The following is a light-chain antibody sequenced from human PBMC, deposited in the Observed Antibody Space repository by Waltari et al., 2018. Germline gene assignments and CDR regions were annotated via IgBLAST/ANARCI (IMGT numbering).Light chain of an antibody. J-gene: IGKJ2*02. CDR1: QTIDY. CDR3: QPNYDTPRT. CDR2: ETS. Sequence: QMTQSPSSLSAPVGDRVTITCRASQTIDYLSWYQHKPGEAPKLLSYETSTLQSGVPTRFSGSKFGTTFILTISSLQPEDFATYFCQPNYDTPRTFGQGTKVDIK. V-gene: IGKV1-39*01.